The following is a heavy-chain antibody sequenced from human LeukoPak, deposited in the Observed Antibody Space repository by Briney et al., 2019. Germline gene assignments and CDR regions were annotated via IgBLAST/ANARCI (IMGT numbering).Heavy chain of an antibody. Sequence: GGSLRLSCAASGFTFSSYSMNWVRLAPGKGLEWVSSISSSSSYIYYADSVKGRFTISRDNAKNSLYLQMNSLRAEDTAVYYCARRTVTTFNYYYYMDVWGKGTTVTVSS. D-gene: IGHD4-17*01. CDR2: ISSSSSYI. J-gene: IGHJ6*03. CDR1: GFTFSSYS. CDR3: ARRTVTTFNYYYYMDV. V-gene: IGHV3-21*01.